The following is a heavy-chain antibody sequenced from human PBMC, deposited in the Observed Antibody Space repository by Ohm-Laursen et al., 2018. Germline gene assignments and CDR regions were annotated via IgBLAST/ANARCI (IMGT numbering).Heavy chain of an antibody. D-gene: IGHD2-15*01. CDR2: ISSSSSYI. J-gene: IGHJ5*02. V-gene: IGHV3-21*01. CDR1: GFTFSSYS. CDR3: ARDESGAAGWFDP. Sequence: SLRLSCSASGFTFSSYSMNWVRQAPGKGLEWVSSISSSSSYIYYADPVKGRFTISRDNAKNSLYLQMNSLRAEDTAVYYCARDESGAAGWFDPWGQGTLVTVSS.